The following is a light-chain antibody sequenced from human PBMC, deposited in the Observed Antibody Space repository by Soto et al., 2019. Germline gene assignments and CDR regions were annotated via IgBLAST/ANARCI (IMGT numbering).Light chain of an antibody. V-gene: IGKV1-33*01. J-gene: IGKJ4*01. Sequence: DIQMTQSPSSLSASVGDRVTITCQASQDISNYLNWYQQKPGIAPKLLIYDASNLETGVPSRFSGSGSGTDFTFTISSLQPEDIATYYCQQYDNPLFGGGTKVEIK. CDR3: QQYDNPL. CDR2: DAS. CDR1: QDISNY.